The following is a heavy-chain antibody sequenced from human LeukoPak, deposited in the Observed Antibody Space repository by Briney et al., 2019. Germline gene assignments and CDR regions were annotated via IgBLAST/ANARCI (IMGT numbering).Heavy chain of an antibody. CDR1: GGSFSGYY. CDR2: INHSGST. CDR3: ARALSGYGSGKGYFDS. D-gene: IGHD3-10*01. J-gene: IGHJ4*02. Sequence: PSETLSLTCAVYGGSFSGYYWSWIRQPPGKGLEWIGEINHSGSTNYNPSLKSRVTISVDTSKNQFSLKLTSVTAADTAIYYCARALSGYGSGKGYFDSWGQGTLVTVPS. V-gene: IGHV4-34*01.